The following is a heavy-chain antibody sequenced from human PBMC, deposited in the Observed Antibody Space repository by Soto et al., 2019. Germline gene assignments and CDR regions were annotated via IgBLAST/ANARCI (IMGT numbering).Heavy chain of an antibody. CDR1: GFTFSRYS. J-gene: IGHJ4*02. D-gene: IGHD6-6*01. Sequence: SLRLSCAGSGFTFSRYSMNWVRQAPGKGLEWVSSIDSSSYYIYYADSVKGRFTISRDNAKNSLYLQMNSLRVEDTAVYFCATSVAALTDDYWGQGTLVTVSS. V-gene: IGHV3-21*01. CDR2: IDSSSYYI. CDR3: ATSVAALTDDY.